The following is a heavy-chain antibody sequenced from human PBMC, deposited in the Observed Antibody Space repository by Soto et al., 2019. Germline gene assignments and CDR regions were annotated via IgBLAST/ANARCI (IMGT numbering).Heavy chain of an antibody. V-gene: IGHV1-2*04. CDR2: INPNSGGT. J-gene: IGHJ4*02. CDR1: GYTFTGYY. D-gene: IGHD2-8*01. CDR3: ARGPLDYPIPDFDY. Sequence: ASVKVSCKASGYTFTGYYMHWVRQAPGQGLEWMGWINPNSGGTNYAQKFQGWVTMTRDTSISTAYMELSRLRSDDTAVYYCARGPLDYPIPDFDYWGQGTLVTVSS.